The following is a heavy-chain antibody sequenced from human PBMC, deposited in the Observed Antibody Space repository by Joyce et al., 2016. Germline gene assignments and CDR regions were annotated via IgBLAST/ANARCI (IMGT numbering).Heavy chain of an antibody. CDR3: ARTRGYSGYDSYYFDY. D-gene: IGHD5-12*01. Sequence: QVQLVQSGAEVKKHGSSVKVSCKASGGTFSSYAISWVRQAPGQGLEWLGGIIPFFPTTNYAQRFQGRVTITADTSTSTAYMELSSLRSEDTAVYYCARTRGYSGYDSYYFDYWGQGTLVTVSS. J-gene: IGHJ4*02. V-gene: IGHV1-69*06. CDR2: IIPFFPTT. CDR1: GGTFSSYA.